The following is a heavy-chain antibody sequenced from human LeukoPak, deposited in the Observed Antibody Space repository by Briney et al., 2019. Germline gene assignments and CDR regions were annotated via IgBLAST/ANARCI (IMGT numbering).Heavy chain of an antibody. D-gene: IGHD4-11*01. CDR2: INSDGSST. J-gene: IGHJ3*02. Sequence: GGSLRLSSAASLFTFSSHWMHSGREGPGKGVGWGSRINSDGSSTGYEDSVKGRFTISRDNAKNTLDLQMNNLRAEDTAVYYCARAGERLQSYGFDMWGQGTKVSVST. CDR1: LFTFSSHW. CDR3: ARAGERLQSYGFDM. V-gene: IGHV3-74*01.